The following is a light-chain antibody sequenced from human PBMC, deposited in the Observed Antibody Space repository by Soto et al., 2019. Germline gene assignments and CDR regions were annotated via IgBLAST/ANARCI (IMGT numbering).Light chain of an antibody. Sequence: EIVMTQSPATLSVSPGERATLSCRASQSISTELAWYQQKPGQPPTLLIYSASTRATGLPARFPGSGSGSEFTPTISGLQSEDFGVYSSQQRHNWPLTFGHGTTLAI. CDR2: SAS. J-gene: IGKJ2*01. CDR3: QQRHNWPLT. V-gene: IGKV3-15*01. CDR1: QSISTE.